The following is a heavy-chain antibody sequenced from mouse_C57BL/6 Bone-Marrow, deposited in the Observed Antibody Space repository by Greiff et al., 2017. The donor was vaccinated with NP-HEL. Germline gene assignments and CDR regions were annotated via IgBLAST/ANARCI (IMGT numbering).Heavy chain of an antibody. J-gene: IGHJ3*01. CDR3: ASLYGSSAY. CDR2: IWGVGST. V-gene: IGHV2-6*01. CDR1: GFSFTSYG. Sequence: VNLVESGPGLVAPSQCLSITCTVSGFSFTSYGVDWVRQSPGKGLEWLGVIWGVGSTNYNSALKSRLSTSKDNTKSQVFLKMNSQQTDDTAMYYCASLYGSSAYWGQGTVVTVSA. D-gene: IGHD1-1*01.